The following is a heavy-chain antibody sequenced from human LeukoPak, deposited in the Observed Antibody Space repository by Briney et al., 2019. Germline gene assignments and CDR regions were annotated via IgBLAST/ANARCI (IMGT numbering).Heavy chain of an antibody. CDR3: ARDRRGYCSGGGCGRFDP. J-gene: IGHJ5*02. D-gene: IGHD2-15*01. CDR2: MNPNSGNT. Sequence: ASVKVSCKASGYTFTSYDINWVRQATGQGLEWMGWMNPNSGNTGYAQKFQGRVTMTRNTSISTAYMELSSLRSEDTAVYYCARDRRGYCSGGGCGRFDPWGQGTLVTVSS. V-gene: IGHV1-8*01. CDR1: GYTFTSYD.